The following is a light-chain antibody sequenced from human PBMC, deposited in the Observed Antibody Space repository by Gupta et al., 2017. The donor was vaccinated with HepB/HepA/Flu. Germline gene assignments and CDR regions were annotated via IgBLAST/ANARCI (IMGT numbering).Light chain of an antibody. J-gene: IGLJ2*01. Sequence: QSVLTQPPSASGTPGQRVTISCAGSSSNIGSNTVNWYQQLPGTAPKLLIYSNNQRPSGVPDRFSGSQSGTSASLAISGLQSEDEADYYWAAWNDSLNGVVFGGGTKLTVL. CDR3: AAWNDSLNGVV. V-gene: IGLV1-44*01. CDR1: SSNIGSNT. CDR2: SNN.